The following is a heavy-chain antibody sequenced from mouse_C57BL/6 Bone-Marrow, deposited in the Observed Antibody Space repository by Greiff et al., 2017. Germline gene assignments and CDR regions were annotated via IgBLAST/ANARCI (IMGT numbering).Heavy chain of an antibody. CDR2: ISSGGSYT. CDR1: GFTFSSYG. J-gene: IGHJ3*01. CDR3: ARHSWFAD. Sequence: DVKLVESGGDLVKPGGSLKLSCAASGFTFSSYGMSWVRQTPDKRLEWVATISSGGSYTYYPDSVKGRFTISRDNAKNTLYLQMSSLKSEDTAMYYCARHSWFADWGQGTLVTVSA. V-gene: IGHV5-6*02.